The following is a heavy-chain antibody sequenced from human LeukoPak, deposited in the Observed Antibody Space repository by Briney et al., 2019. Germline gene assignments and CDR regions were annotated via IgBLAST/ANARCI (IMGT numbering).Heavy chain of an antibody. Sequence: GGSLRLSCAASGFTFDDYGMNWVRQAPGKGLEWVSSISSSSSYIYYADSVKGRFTISRDNAKNSLYLQMNSLRAEDTAAYYCARGTVDSSSRSFDYWGQGTLVTVSS. CDR1: GFTFDDYG. V-gene: IGHV3-21*01. CDR2: ISSSSSYI. D-gene: IGHD6-6*01. J-gene: IGHJ4*02. CDR3: ARGTVDSSSRSFDY.